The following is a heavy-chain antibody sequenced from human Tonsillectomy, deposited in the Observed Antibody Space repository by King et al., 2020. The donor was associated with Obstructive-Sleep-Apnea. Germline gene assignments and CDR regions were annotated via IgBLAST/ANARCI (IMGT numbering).Heavy chain of an antibody. CDR1: GYSISSGYY. CDR3: ARVVVVPAAIQYFDY. CDR2: IYHSGST. V-gene: IGHV4-38-2*02. D-gene: IGHD2-2*01. J-gene: IGHJ4*02. Sequence: QLQESGPGLVKPSETLSLTCTVSGYSISSGYYWGWIRQPPGKGLEWIGGIYHSGSTYYNPSLKSRVTISVDTSKNQFSLKLSSVTAADTAVYYCARVVVVPAAIQYFDYWGQGTLVPVSS.